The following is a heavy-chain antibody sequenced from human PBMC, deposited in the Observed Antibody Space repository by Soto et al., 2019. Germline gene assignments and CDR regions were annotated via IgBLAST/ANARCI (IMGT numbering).Heavy chain of an antibody. CDR2: IDYSGRT. D-gene: IGHD2-15*01. Sequence: SETLSLTCTVSGDSISGVGYYWTWIRQHPEKGLEWIGNIDYSGRTHYNPSLGSRIFISLDTSKNQFSLSLKSLTAADTAVYFCARELKLVAASGWFDHWGQGTLVTVSS. J-gene: IGHJ5*02. V-gene: IGHV4-31*03. CDR3: ARELKLVAASGWFDH. CDR1: GDSISGVGYY.